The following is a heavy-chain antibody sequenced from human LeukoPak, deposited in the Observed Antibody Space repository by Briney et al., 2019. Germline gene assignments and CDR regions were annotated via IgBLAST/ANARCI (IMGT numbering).Heavy chain of an antibody. J-gene: IGHJ4*02. Sequence: PGGSLRLSCAASGFTVSSNYMSWVRQAPGKGLEWVSVIYSGGSTYYADSVKGRFTISRDNPKNTLYLQMNDLTAEDTAVYYCANRGNTVTTLDYWGQGTLVTVSS. V-gene: IGHV3-53*01. D-gene: IGHD4-17*01. CDR3: ANRGNTVTTLDY. CDR1: GFTVSSNY. CDR2: IYSGGST.